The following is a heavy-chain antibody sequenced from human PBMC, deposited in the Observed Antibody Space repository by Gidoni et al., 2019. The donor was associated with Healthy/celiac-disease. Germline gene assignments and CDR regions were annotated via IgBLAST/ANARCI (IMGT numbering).Heavy chain of an antibody. D-gene: IGHD3-22*01. V-gene: IGHV1-8*01. CDR1: GYTFTSYD. Sequence: QVQLVQSGAEVKKPGASVKVSCNASGYTFTSYDLNWVRQATGQGLEWMGWMNPNSGDTGYAQKFQDRATMTRNTSISTAYMELSSLRSEDTAVYYCARGNYYDSSGYYSLVAFDIWGPGTTVIVSS. J-gene: IGHJ3*02. CDR2: MNPNSGDT. CDR3: ARGNYYDSSGYYSLVAFDI.